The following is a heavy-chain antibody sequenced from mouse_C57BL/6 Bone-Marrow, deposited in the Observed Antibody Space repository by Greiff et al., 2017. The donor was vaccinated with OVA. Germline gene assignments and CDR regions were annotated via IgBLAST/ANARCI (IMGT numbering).Heavy chain of an antibody. V-gene: IGHV1-81*01. D-gene: IGHD1-1*01. CDR3: ARERDYYGSIAY. CDR2: IYPRSGNT. J-gene: IGHJ3*01. CDR1: GYTFTSYG. Sequence: QVQLKESGAELARPGASVKLSCKASGYTFTSYGISWVQQSTGQGLEWIGEIYPRSGNTYYNEKFKGKATLPGDKSSSTAYMEIRSLTSEDSAVYFCARERDYYGSIAYGGQGTLVTVSA.